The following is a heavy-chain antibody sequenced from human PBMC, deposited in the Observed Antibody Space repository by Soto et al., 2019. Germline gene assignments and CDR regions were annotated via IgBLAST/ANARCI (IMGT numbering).Heavy chain of an antibody. J-gene: IGHJ4*02. D-gene: IGHD4-17*01. Sequence: HPGGSLRLSCATSGFTFNTYALSWVRQAPGRGLEWVSAISGSGGSTYYADSVKGRFTITRDNSKNTMYLQMNSLRAGDTALYYCAKITLRYYGERQASDYWGQGTLVTVSS. CDR3: AKITLRYYGERQASDY. V-gene: IGHV3-23*01. CDR2: ISGSGGST. CDR1: GFTFNTYA.